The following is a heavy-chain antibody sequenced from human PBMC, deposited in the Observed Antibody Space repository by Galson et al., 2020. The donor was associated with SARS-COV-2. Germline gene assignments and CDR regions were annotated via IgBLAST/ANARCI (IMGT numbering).Heavy chain of an antibody. D-gene: IGHD3-10*01. Sequence: GGSLRLSCAASGFTFSSYAMSWVRQAPGKGLEWVSAISGSGGSTYYADSVKGRFTISRDNSKNTLYLQMNSLRAEDTAVYYCAKDLEVPWFGEAYYYYYGMDVWGQGTTVTVSS. CDR2: ISGSGGST. CDR3: AKDLEVPWFGEAYYYYYGMDV. V-gene: IGHV3-23*01. CDR1: GFTFSSYA. J-gene: IGHJ6*02.